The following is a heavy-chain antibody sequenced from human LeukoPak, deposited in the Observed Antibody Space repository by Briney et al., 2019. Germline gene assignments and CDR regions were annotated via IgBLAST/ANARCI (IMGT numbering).Heavy chain of an antibody. CDR2: ISGSGGST. V-gene: IGHV3-23*01. J-gene: IGHJ4*02. CDR3: AIVVVPAAIPT. D-gene: IGHD2-2*02. CDR1: GFTFSSYA. Sequence: GGSLRRSCAASGFTFSSYAMSWVRQAPGKGLEWVSAISGSGGSTYYADSVKGRFTISRDNSKNTLYLQMNSLRAEDTAVYYCAIVVVPAAIPTGGQGTLVTVSS.